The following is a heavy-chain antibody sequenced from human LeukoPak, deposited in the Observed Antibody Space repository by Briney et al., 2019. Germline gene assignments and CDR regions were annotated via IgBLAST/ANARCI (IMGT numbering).Heavy chain of an antibody. CDR2: IYYSGST. D-gene: IGHD6-19*01. Sequence: PSETLSLTCTVSGGSISSYYWSWIRQPPGKGLEWIGYIYYSGSTNYNPSLKSRVTISVDTSKNQFSLKLSSVTAADTAVYYCARHTQYSSGWYWFDPWGQGTLVTVSS. J-gene: IGHJ5*02. CDR3: ARHTQYSSGWYWFDP. CDR1: GGSISSYY. V-gene: IGHV4-59*01.